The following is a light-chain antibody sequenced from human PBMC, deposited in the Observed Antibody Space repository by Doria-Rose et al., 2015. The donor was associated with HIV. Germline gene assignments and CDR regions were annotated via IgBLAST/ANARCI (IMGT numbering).Light chain of an antibody. V-gene: IGKV4-1*01. CDR1: QSLLYTSKNY. CDR3: QQYYDTPS. J-gene: IGKJ3*01. Sequence: DIRVTQSPESLGMSLGERATLNCKSNQSLLYTSKNYLAWYQQKPGQPPKLLIDWASTRQSGVHARFSGSGSGTDFTLTISSLEAEDVAVYYCQQYYDTPSFGPGTTVDIK. CDR2: WAS.